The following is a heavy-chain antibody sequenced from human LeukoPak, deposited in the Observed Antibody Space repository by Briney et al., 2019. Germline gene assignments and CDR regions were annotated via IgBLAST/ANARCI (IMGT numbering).Heavy chain of an antibody. J-gene: IGHJ2*01. CDR3: AKDGDSYYGGKPYWYFDL. CDR1: GFTFSSYS. D-gene: IGHD4-23*01. V-gene: IGHV3-21*01. Sequence: GGSLRLSCAASGFTFSSYSMNWVRQAPGKGLEWVSSTSSSSSYIYYADSVKGRFTISRDSSKNTLYLQMNSLRAEDTAVYYCAKDGDSYYGGKPYWYFDLWGRGTLVTVSS. CDR2: TSSSSSYI.